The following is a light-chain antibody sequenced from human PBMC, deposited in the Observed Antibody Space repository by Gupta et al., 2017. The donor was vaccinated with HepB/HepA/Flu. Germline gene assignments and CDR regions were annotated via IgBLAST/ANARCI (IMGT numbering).Light chain of an antibody. V-gene: IGKV2-24*01. J-gene: IGKJ4*01. Sequence: DIVLIQTQLYSSVPLGQPASISCRSSQSLAHSNENTYLRWLQQRPGQTPRLLIYKVSNRLSGVPDRFSGSGAGTDFTLKISRVEAEDFGVYYCMQATKWPLTFGGGTKVEIK. CDR1: QSLAHSNENTY. CDR2: KVS. CDR3: MQATKWPLT.